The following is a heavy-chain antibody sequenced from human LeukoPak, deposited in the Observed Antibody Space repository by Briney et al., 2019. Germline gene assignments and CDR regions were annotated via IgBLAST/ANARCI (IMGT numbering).Heavy chain of an antibody. CDR1: GFTFSSYW. J-gene: IGHJ5*02. V-gene: IGHV3-7*01. D-gene: IGHD5-12*01. CDR3: ARDRSGYEGRGWFDP. CDR2: IQQDGSEK. Sequence: GGSLRLSCAASGFTFSSYWMSWLRQAPGKGLEWVANIQQDGSEKYYVDSVKGRFTISRDNAKNSLYLQMNSLRAEDTAVYYCARDRSGYEGRGWFDPWGQGTLVTVSS.